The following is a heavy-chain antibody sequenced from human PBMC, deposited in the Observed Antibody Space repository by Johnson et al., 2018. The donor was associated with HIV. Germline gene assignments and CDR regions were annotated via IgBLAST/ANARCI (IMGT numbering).Heavy chain of an antibody. Sequence: QVQLVESGGDLVQPGGSLRLSCVGSGFTFSSYAMHWVRQAPGKGLEWVAVISYDGSNKYYAESVKGRFTSSRDNSKNTLYLQMNSLRAEDTAVYYCAKDLRGYSYGLGAFDIWGQGTMVTVSS. D-gene: IGHD5-18*01. CDR3: AKDLRGYSYGLGAFDI. V-gene: IGHV3-30-3*01. CDR2: ISYDGSNK. CDR1: GFTFSSYA. J-gene: IGHJ3*02.